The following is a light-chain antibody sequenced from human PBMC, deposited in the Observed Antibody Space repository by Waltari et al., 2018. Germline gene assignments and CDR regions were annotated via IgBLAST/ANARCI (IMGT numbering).Light chain of an antibody. CDR2: KAS. J-gene: IGKJ2*03. V-gene: IGKV1-5*03. Sequence: DIQMTQSPSTLSASVGDRVTITCRASQSISSWLAWFQQKPGKAPKPLIYKASNLESGVPSRFSGSGSGTEFTLTISSLQPDDFATYYCQQYDSYSYSFGQGTKLEIK. CDR1: QSISSW. CDR3: QQYDSYSYS.